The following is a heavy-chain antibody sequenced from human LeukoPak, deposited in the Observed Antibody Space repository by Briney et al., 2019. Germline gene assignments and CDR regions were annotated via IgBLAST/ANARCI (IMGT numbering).Heavy chain of an antibody. CDR3: ARASVLRFLEWFDAFDT. Sequence: SVKVSCKASGGTFSSYAISWVRQAPGQGLEWMGGIIPIFGTANYAQKFQGRVTITTDESTSAAYMELSSLRSEDTAVYYCARASVLRFLEWFDAFDTWGQGTMATVSS. CDR1: GGTFSSYA. D-gene: IGHD3-3*01. J-gene: IGHJ3*02. V-gene: IGHV1-69*05. CDR2: IIPIFGTA.